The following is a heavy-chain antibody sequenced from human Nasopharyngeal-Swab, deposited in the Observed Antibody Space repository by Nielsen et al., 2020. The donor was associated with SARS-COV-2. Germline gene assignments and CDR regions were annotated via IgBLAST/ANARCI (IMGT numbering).Heavy chain of an antibody. D-gene: IGHD5-12*01. Sequence: GGSLTLSCAASGFTFSGSAMHWVRQASGKGLEWVGRIRSKAHNYAAVYAASVEGRFTISRDDSKKTAFLQMDSLKSEDTAVYFCVRQTGYHFDSWGQGTLVTVSS. J-gene: IGHJ4*02. V-gene: IGHV3-73*01. CDR2: IRSKAHNYAA. CDR1: GFTFSGSA. CDR3: VRQTGYHFDS.